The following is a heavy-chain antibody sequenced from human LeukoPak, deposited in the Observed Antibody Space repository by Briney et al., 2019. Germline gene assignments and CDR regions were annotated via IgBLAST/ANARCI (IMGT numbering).Heavy chain of an antibody. CDR3: ARSRITMIVVDRNYYYYYMDV. Sequence: SVKVSCKASGGTFSSYAISWVRQAPGQGLEWMRGIIPIFGTANYAQKFQGRVTITTDESTSTAYMELSSLRSEDTAVYYCARSRITMIVVDRNYYYYYMDVWGKGTTVTVSS. CDR2: IIPIFGTA. D-gene: IGHD3-22*01. J-gene: IGHJ6*03. CDR1: GGTFSSYA. V-gene: IGHV1-69*05.